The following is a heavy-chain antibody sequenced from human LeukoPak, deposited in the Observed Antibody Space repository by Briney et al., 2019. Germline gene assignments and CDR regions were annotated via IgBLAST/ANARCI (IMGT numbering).Heavy chain of an antibody. J-gene: IGHJ4*02. Sequence: KPSETLSLTCTVSGGSISSYYWSWIRQPAGKGLEWIGRIYTRGSTNYNPSLKSRVTMSVDTSKNQFSLKLSSVTAEDTAVYYCARTPMVRSRGNRYYFDYWGQGTLVTVSS. D-gene: IGHD3-10*01. CDR1: GGSISSYY. V-gene: IGHV4-4*07. CDR3: ARTPMVRSRGNRYYFDY. CDR2: IYTRGST.